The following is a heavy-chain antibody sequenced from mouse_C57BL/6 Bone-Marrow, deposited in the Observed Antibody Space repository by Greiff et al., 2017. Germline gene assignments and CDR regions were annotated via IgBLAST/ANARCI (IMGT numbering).Heavy chain of an antibody. V-gene: IGHV1-64*01. Sequence: VQLQQPGAELVKPGASVKLSCKASGYTFTSYWMHWVKQRPGQGLEWIGMIHPNSGSTNYNEKFKSKATLTVDKSSSTAYMQLSSLTSEDSAVYYCARSAYYRDAMDYWGQGTSVTVSS. CDR3: ARSAYYRDAMDY. CDR1: GYTFTSYW. J-gene: IGHJ4*01. CDR2: IHPNSGST. D-gene: IGHD2-12*01.